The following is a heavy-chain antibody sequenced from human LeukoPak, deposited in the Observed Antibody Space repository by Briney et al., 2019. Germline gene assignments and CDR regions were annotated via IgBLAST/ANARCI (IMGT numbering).Heavy chain of an antibody. V-gene: IGHV4-59*01. CDR3: AREGPPDAFDI. Sequence: SETLSLTCTVSGGSISSYYWSWIRQPPGKGLEWIGYIYYSGSTNYNPSLKSRVTISVDTSKNQFSLKLSSVTAAETAVYYCAREGPPDAFDIWGQGTMVTVSS. J-gene: IGHJ3*02. CDR2: IYYSGST. CDR1: GGSISSYY.